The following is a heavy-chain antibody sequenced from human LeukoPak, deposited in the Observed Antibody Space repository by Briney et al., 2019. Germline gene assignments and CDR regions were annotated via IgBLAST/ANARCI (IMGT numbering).Heavy chain of an antibody. Sequence: ASVKVSCKASGYTFTYRYLHWVRQAPGQALEWMGWITPFNGNTNYAQKFQDRVTITRDRSMSTAYMELSSLSSEDTAVYYCARGVPLGYCTYGVCYPPYYFDYWGQGTLVTASS. CDR2: ITPFNGNT. J-gene: IGHJ4*02. CDR3: ARGVPLGYCTYGVCYPPYYFDY. D-gene: IGHD2-8*01. V-gene: IGHV1-45*02. CDR1: GYTFTYRY.